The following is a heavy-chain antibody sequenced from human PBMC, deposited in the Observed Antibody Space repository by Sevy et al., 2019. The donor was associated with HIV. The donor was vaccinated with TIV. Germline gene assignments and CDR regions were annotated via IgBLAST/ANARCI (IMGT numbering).Heavy chain of an antibody. J-gene: IGHJ6*02. CDR3: HGDYDSSQLASYYYYGMDV. CDR1: GFTFSSYA. V-gene: IGHV3-23*01. D-gene: IGHD3-22*01. CDR2: IRGSGGST. Sequence: EGSLRLSCAASGFTFSSYAMSWVRQAPGKGLEWVSTIRGSGGSTYYADSVKGRFTISRDNSKNTLYLQMNSLRAEDTAVYYCHGDYDSSQLASYYYYGMDVWGQGTTVTVSS.